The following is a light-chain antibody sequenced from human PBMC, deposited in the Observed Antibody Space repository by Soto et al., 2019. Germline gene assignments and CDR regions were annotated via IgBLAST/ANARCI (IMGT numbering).Light chain of an antibody. J-gene: IGKJ1*01. Sequence: DVQMTQSPSTLSATVGDRFIIPCRASQSISSWLAWYQQKPGKAPKLLIYDASSLESGVPSRFSGSGSGTEFTLTISSLQPDDFATYYCQQYNSYSTFGQGTKVDIK. CDR2: DAS. V-gene: IGKV1-5*01. CDR3: QQYNSYST. CDR1: QSISSW.